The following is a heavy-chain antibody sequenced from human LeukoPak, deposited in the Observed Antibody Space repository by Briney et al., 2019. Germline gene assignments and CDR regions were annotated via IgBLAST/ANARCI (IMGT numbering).Heavy chain of an antibody. V-gene: IGHV3-48*03. CDR3: ARDQETTAYYYYGMDV. Sequence: GGSLRLSCAASGFTFSSYEMNWVRQAPGKGLEWVSYISSSGSTIYYADSVKGRFTISRDNAKNSLYLQMNSLGAEDTAVYYCARDQETTAYYYYGMDVWGQGTTVTVSS. J-gene: IGHJ6*02. CDR2: ISSSGSTI. CDR1: GFTFSSYE. D-gene: IGHD1-1*01.